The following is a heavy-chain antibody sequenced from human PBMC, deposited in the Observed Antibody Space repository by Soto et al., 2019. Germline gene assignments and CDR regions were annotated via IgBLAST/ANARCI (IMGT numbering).Heavy chain of an antibody. CDR2: IIPIFGTA. Sequence: ASVKVSCKASGGTFSSYAISWVRQAPGQGLEWMGGIIPIFGTANYAQKFQGRVTITADESTSTAYMELSSLRSEDTAVYYCARGGDSRAFQLQWFDYWAKGTLVTVSA. CDR3: ARGGDSRAFQLQWFDY. J-gene: IGHJ4*02. CDR1: GGTFSSYA. D-gene: IGHD4-4*01. V-gene: IGHV1-69*13.